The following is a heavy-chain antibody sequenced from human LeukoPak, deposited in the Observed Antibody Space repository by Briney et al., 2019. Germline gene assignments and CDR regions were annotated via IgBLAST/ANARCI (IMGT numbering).Heavy chain of an antibody. CDR2: IYHSGST. CDR1: GGSISSGGYS. Sequence: PSETLSLTCAVSGGSISSGGYSWSWIRQPPGKGLEWIGYIYHSGSTYYNPSLKSRVTISVDRSKNQFSLKLSSVTAADTAVYYCARTMGIGPGGAFDIWGQGTMVTVSS. V-gene: IGHV4-30-2*01. CDR3: ARTMGIGPGGAFDI. J-gene: IGHJ3*02. D-gene: IGHD3-10*01.